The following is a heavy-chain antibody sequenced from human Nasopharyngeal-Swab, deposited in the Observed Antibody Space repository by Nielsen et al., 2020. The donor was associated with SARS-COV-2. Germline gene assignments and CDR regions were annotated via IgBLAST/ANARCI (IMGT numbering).Heavy chain of an antibody. J-gene: IGHJ3*02. CDR2: IYYSGST. D-gene: IGHD5-12*01. V-gene: IGHV4-59*08. Sequence: GSLRLSCTVSGCSISSYYWSWIRQPPGKGLEWIGYIYYSGSTNYNPSLKSRVTISVDTSKNQFSLKLSSVTAADTAVYYCARKSGWLGAFDIWGQGTMVTVSS. CDR3: ARKSGWLGAFDI. CDR1: GCSISSYY.